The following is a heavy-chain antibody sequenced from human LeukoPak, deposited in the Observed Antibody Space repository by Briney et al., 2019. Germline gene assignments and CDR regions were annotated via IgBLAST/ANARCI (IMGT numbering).Heavy chain of an antibody. D-gene: IGHD2-15*01. V-gene: IGHV4-30-4*02. J-gene: IGHJ4*02. CDR1: GGSISSGDYY. CDR3: ARVGCSGGSCHPDY. CDR2: ISHSGGT. Sequence: SETLSLTCTVSGGSISSGDYYWSWIRQPPGQGLEWIAYISHSGGTYYNPSLKSRATISLDTSRNQFSLKLSSVTAADTAVYYCARVGCSGGSCHPDYWGQGTLVTVSS.